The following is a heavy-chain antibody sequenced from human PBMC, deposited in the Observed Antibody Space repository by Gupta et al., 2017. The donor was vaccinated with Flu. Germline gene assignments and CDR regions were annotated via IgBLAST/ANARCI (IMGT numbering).Heavy chain of an antibody. CDR3: TRVLVITKPLDY. J-gene: IGHJ4*02. CDR1: GFTFSGSA. D-gene: IGHD3-3*02. V-gene: IGHV3-73*02. CDR2: IRSKANSYAT. Sequence: EVQLVESGGGLVQPGGSLKLSCAASGFTFSGSAMHWVRQASGKGLEWVGRIRSKANSYATAYAASVKGRFTISRDDSKNTAYLQMNSLKTEDTAVYYCTRVLVITKPLDYWGQGTLVTVSS.